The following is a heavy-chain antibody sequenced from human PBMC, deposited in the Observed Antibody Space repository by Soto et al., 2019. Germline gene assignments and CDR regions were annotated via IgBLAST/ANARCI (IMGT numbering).Heavy chain of an antibody. D-gene: IGHD6-25*01. CDR1: GYTLTTYF. CDR2: IFPGSGGT. Sequence: QVQLLQSGAEVVKPGASVKVSCKASGYTLTTYFLHWVRQAPGQGLEWLGWIFPGSGGTNYAQKFQGRVTITRDKSINTADMALSRLTSDDTGVYYCAREWQRGTDYWGQGALITVSS. J-gene: IGHJ4*02. V-gene: IGHV1-2*02. CDR3: AREWQRGTDY.